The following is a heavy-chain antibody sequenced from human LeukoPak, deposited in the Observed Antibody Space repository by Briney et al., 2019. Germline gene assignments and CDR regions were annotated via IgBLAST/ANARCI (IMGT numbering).Heavy chain of an antibody. CDR2: IDSGATT. J-gene: IGHJ4*02. Sequence: AGSLRLSCAASGFTVSSNYMSWVRQAPGKGLEWVSLIDSGATTYYADSVKGRFTISRDNSKNTVYLQMNSLRAEDTAVYYCARDFTSSTGDLGYWGQGTLVTVSS. D-gene: IGHD7-27*01. CDR3: ARDFTSSTGDLGY. CDR1: GFTVSSNY. V-gene: IGHV3-66*01.